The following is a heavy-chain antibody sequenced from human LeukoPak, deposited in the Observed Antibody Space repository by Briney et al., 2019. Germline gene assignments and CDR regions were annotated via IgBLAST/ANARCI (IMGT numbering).Heavy chain of an antibody. CDR3: ASRGSGHRNWYFDL. V-gene: IGHV3-66*01. J-gene: IGHJ2*01. CDR2: TYGDGST. CDR1: GFTVSGNY. D-gene: IGHD1-14*01. Sequence: GGSLRLSCAASGFTVSGNYMTWVRQAPGKGLEWVSVTYGDGSTSYADSVKDRFTISRDISKNTFLQVNNLRAEDTAVYYCASRGSGHRNWYFDLWGRGTLVTVSS.